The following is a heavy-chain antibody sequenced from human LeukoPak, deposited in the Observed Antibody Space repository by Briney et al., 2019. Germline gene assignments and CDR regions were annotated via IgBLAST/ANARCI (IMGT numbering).Heavy chain of an antibody. CDR1: GGSIRSYH. J-gene: IGHJ4*02. D-gene: IGHD2-21*02. Sequence: SETLSLTCTASGGSIRSYHWSWIRQPPGKRLEWIGYIYDSGSTNYNPSLKSRVTISIDTSKNQFSLKLSSVTAADTAVYYCAREAYCGGDCYSGFDYWGQGTLVTVSS. CDR2: IYDSGST. CDR3: AREAYCGGDCYSGFDY. V-gene: IGHV4-59*01.